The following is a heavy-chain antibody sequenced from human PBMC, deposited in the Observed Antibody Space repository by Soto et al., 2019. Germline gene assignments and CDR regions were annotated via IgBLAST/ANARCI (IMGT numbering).Heavy chain of an antibody. J-gene: IGHJ6*02. V-gene: IGHV1-69*13. CDR3: ARDQGYYDSSGFKDYYYGMDV. D-gene: IGHD3-22*01. Sequence: SVKVSCKASGGTFSSYAISWVRQAPGQGLEWMGGIIPIFGTANYAQKFQGRVTITADESTSTAYMELSSLRSEDTAVYYCARDQGYYDSSGFKDYYYGMDVWGQGTTVTVSS. CDR1: GGTFSSYA. CDR2: IIPIFGTA.